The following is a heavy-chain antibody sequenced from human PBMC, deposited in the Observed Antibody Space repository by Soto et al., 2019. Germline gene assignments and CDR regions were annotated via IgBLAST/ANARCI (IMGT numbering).Heavy chain of an antibody. Sequence: SETLSLTCNVSGVSLSRSRFYWGWIRQPPGKGLEWVGTFFYSGSTYYNPSLKSRVTISVDTSKNQFSLKLSSVTAADTAVYYCAREKMTTVTKYFDYWGQGTLVTVSS. CDR3: AREKMTTVTKYFDY. V-gene: IGHV4-39*07. CDR1: GVSLSRSRFY. J-gene: IGHJ4*02. D-gene: IGHD4-17*01. CDR2: FFYSGST.